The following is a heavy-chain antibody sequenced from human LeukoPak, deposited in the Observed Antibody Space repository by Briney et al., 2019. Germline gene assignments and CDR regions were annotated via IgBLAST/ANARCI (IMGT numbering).Heavy chain of an antibody. Sequence: SETLSLTCTVSGGSISSSSYYWGWIRQPPGKGLEWIGSIYYSGSTYYNPSLKSRVTISVDRSKNQFSLKLSSVTAADTAVYYCARGEGYSSSWYANWFDPWGQGTLVTVSS. V-gene: IGHV4-39*07. CDR2: IYYSGST. CDR3: ARGEGYSSSWYANWFDP. D-gene: IGHD6-13*01. CDR1: GGSISSSSYY. J-gene: IGHJ5*02.